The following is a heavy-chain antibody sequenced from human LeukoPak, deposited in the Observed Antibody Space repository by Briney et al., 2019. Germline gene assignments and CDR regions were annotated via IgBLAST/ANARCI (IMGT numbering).Heavy chain of an antibody. CDR3: ARERSSSGGHSWFDP. D-gene: IGHD4-23*01. Sequence: PETLSLTCTVSGGYIITSGHYWGWIRQPPGKGLEWIGSIYYTGVTSTNPFFRSRMSISVDTSKNQFSLNLTSVTAADAAVYYCARERSSSGGHSWFDPWGQGTLVTVSS. J-gene: IGHJ5*02. V-gene: IGHV4-39*07. CDR2: IYYTGVT. CDR1: GGYIITSGHY.